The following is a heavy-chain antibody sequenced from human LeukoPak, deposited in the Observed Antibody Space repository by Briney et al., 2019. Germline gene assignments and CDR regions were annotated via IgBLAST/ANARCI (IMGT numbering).Heavy chain of an antibody. CDR1: GYTFTGYY. D-gene: IGHD6-13*01. CDR3: ARVPYSSSKPFGY. V-gene: IGHV1-2*02. J-gene: IGHJ4*02. CDR2: INPNSGGT. Sequence: ASVKVSCKASGYTFTGYYMHWVRQAPGQGLEWMGWINPNSGGTNYAQKFQGRVTMTRDTSISTAYMELSRLRSDDTAVYYCARVPYSSSKPFGYWGQGTLVTVSS.